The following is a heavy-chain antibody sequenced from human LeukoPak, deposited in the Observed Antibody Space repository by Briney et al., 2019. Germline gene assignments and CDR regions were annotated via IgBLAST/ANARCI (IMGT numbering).Heavy chain of an antibody. D-gene: IGHD3-10*01. CDR3: AREAFQFGQYYFDY. CDR2: ISYDGTIK. V-gene: IGHV3-30*03. Sequence: GGSLRLSCAASGFTFSNYGMHWVRQAPGKGLEWVAVISYDGTIKYNTDSVKGRFTISRDDSKNTLYLQMTSLRAEDTALYYCAREAFQFGQYYFDYWGQGTPVTVSS. CDR1: GFTFSNYG. J-gene: IGHJ4*02.